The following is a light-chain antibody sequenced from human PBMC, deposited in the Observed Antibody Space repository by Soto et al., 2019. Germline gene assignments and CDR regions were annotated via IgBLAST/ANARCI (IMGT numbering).Light chain of an antibody. J-gene: IGKJ5*01. CDR3: QQSGSSPVT. V-gene: IGKV3-20*01. CDR1: QSGSSSY. Sequence: EIVLTQSPGTLSLSPGERATLSCRASQSGSSSYLAWYQQKPGQAPRLLIYGASSRATGIPDRFSGSGSGTDFTLTISRLETEDFAVYYCQQSGSSPVTFGQGTRLEIK. CDR2: GAS.